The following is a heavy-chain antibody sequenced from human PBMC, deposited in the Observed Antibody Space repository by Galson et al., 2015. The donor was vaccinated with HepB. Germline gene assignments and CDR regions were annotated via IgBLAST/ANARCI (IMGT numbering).Heavy chain of an antibody. Sequence: ETLSLTCTVSGDSIYNFYWNWVRQPPGRGLEWIGYVYYGATTNYNPSLESRVSISGDLARNQFTLRLSSVTAADTAVYYCTFSSSRQAAYHLWGQGTLVTVSS. CDR1: GDSIYNFY. J-gene: IGHJ3*01. CDR3: TFSSSRQAAYHL. CDR2: VYYGATT. D-gene: IGHD2-2*01. V-gene: IGHV4-59*03.